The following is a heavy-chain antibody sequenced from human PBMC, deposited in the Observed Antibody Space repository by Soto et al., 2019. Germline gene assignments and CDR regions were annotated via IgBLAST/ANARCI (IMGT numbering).Heavy chain of an antibody. J-gene: IGHJ5*02. D-gene: IGHD1-26*01. CDR2: LFYGVST. Sequence: PSETLSLTCTVSGGSISRTSSYWGWIRQPPGEGLGWIGSLFYGVSTYYNPSLKGRGTISADTPKNQISLKLSSVTAADTAVYYCATWEYANNAWKETWGQRTMVTVSS. V-gene: IGHV4-39*01. CDR1: GGSISRTSSY. CDR3: ATWEYANNAWKET.